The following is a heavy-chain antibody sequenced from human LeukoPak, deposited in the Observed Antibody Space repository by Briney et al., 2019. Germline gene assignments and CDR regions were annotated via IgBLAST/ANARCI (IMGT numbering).Heavy chain of an antibody. D-gene: IGHD2-15*01. CDR3: ARGCSGGRCYSGGWFDP. CDR1: GFTFSSYC. V-gene: IGHV3-74*01. Sequence: GGSLRLSCAASGFTFSSYCMHWVRQSPGKGLVWVSRINSDGSSTTYADSVKGRFTISRDNAKNTLYLQMNSLRVDDTAVYYCARGCSGGRCYSGGWFDPWGQGTLVTVSS. J-gene: IGHJ5*02. CDR2: INSDGSST.